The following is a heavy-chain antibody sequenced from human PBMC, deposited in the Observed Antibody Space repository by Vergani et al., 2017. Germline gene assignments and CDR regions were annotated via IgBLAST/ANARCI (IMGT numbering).Heavy chain of an antibody. CDR3: AKDPGDAKYYYYYMDV. CDR2: ISGSGGST. Sequence: EVQLLESGGGLVQPGGSLRLSCAASGFTFSSYAMSWVRQAPGKGLEWVSAISGSGGSTYYAESVKGRFTISRDNSKNTLYLQMNSLRAEDTAVYYCAKDPGDAKYYYYYMDVWGKGTTVTVSS. CDR1: GFTFSSYA. D-gene: IGHD2-21*02. V-gene: IGHV3-23*01. J-gene: IGHJ6*03.